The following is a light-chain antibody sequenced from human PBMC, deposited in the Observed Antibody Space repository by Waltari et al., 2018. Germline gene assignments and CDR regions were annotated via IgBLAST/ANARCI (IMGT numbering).Light chain of an antibody. CDR1: GSNIGNNY. CDR3: AAWDDSLSGRV. J-gene: IGLJ3*02. V-gene: IGLV1-47*01. Sequence: QSVLTQPPSAPGTPGPRVPSPCPGSGSNIGNNYVSWYQQLPGTAPKLLIYRNNQRPSGVPDRFSGSKSGTSASLAISGLRSEDEADYYCAAWDDSLSGRVFGGGTKVTVL. CDR2: RNN.